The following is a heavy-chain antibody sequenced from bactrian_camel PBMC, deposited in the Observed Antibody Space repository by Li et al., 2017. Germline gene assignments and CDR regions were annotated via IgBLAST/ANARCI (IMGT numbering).Heavy chain of an antibody. J-gene: IGHJ4*01. D-gene: IGHD1*01. CDR2: TISSDGST. CDR1: GFTFDDSD. V-gene: IGHV3S66*01. Sequence: EVQLVESGGGSVQAGETLRLSCTASGFTFDDSDMGWYRQAPGNECELVSTISSDGSTYYADSVKGRFTISYEIPENTVYLQMNSLKPEDTGTYYCATASRLWDCGGFDWTKYNFLGQGTQVTVS. CDR3: ATASRLWDCGGFDWTKYNF.